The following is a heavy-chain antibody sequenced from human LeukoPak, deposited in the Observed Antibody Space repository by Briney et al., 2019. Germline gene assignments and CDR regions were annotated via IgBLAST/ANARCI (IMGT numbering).Heavy chain of an antibody. CDR1: GFTFRSYT. Sequence: PGGSLRLSCAASGFTFRSYTMSWVRQAPGKGKEWVSLISGSGGITYYADSVKGRFTISRDNSKNTLYLQMDSLRAEDTAVYYCAKDSAAVGGPTTDWGQGTLVTVSS. CDR2: ISGSGGIT. D-gene: IGHD6-13*01. J-gene: IGHJ4*02. V-gene: IGHV3-23*01. CDR3: AKDSAAVGGPTTD.